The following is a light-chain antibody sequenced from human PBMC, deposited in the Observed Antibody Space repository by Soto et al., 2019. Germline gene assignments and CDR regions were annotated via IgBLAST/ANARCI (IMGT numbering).Light chain of an antibody. J-gene: IGLJ2*01. CDR2: GVG. CDR1: RSDVGSFTY. CDR3: SSHTSANTQV. V-gene: IGLV2-14*01. Sequence: QSALTQPASVSGSPGQSITISCTGTRSDVGSFTYVSWYQHHPGKAPKLIIYGVGNRPSGVSNRFSASKSGDTASLTISGLQAEDEAHYYCSSHTSANTQVFGGGTKLTVL.